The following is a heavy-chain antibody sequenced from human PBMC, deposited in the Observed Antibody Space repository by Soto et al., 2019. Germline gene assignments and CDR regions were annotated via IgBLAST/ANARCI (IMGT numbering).Heavy chain of an antibody. D-gene: IGHD6-19*01. Sequence: EVQLVESGGGLVQPGGSLRLSCAASGFTVSSNYMSWVRQAPGKGLEWVSVIYSGGSTYYADSVKGRFTISRDNSKNTLYLQMNSLRVEDTAVYYCARDLSSGWLLFDYWGQGTLVTVSS. V-gene: IGHV3-66*01. CDR1: GFTVSSNY. J-gene: IGHJ4*02. CDR3: ARDLSSGWLLFDY. CDR2: IYSGGST.